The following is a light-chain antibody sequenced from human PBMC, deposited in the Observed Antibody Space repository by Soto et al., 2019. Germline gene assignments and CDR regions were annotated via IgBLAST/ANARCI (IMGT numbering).Light chain of an antibody. CDR3: QQTFSTPIT. CDR2: AAS. CDR1: QTVRTY. V-gene: IGKV1-39*01. Sequence: DIQMTQSTSSLFASVGDRVTITCRASQTVRTYLNWYQQRPGKAPTLLIYAASSLQSSVPPRFSGAGSETDFTLTINGLQPEDFATYYCQQTFSTPITFGQGTRLE. J-gene: IGKJ5*01.